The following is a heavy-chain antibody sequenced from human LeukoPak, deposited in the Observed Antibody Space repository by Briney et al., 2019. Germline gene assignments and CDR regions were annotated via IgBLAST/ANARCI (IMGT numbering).Heavy chain of an antibody. V-gene: IGHV1-18*01. CDR1: GYTFTSYG. Sequence: ASVKVSCKASGYTFTSYGISWVRQAPGQGLEWMGWISAYNGNTNYAQKLQGRVTMTTDTSTSTAYMELRSLRSDDTAVYYCARRWTQSSKTTVTTPGRYYHYYMDVWGKGTTVTVSS. D-gene: IGHD4-17*01. CDR3: ARRWTQSSKTTVTTPGRYYHYYMDV. J-gene: IGHJ6*03. CDR2: ISAYNGNT.